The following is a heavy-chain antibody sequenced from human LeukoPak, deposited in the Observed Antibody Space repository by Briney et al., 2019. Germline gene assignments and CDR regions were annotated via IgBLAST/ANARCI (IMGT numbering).Heavy chain of an antibody. CDR3: ASHKGF. CDR2: IYYSGST. Sequence: SETLSLTCTVSGGSISNNYWSWFRQPPGKGLEWIGYIYYSGSTNYNPPLKSRVTISVDTSKSQFSLKLSSVTAADTAVYYCASHKGFWGQGTLVTVSS. V-gene: IGHV4-59*01. J-gene: IGHJ4*02. CDR1: GGSISNNY.